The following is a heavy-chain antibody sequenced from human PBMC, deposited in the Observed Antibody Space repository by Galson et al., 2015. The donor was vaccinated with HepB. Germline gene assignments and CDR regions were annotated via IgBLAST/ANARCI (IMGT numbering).Heavy chain of an antibody. CDR1: GGSISSSSYY. CDR2: IYYSGST. Sequence: ETLSLTCTVSGGSISSSSYYWSWIRQPPGKGLEWIGYIYYSGSTNYNPSLKSRVTISVDTSKNQFSLKLSSVTAADTAVYYCARGVQQLLYYYYYYMDVWGKGTTVTVSS. CDR3: ARGVQQLLYYYYYYMDV. D-gene: IGHD2-2*01. V-gene: IGHV4-61*01. J-gene: IGHJ6*03.